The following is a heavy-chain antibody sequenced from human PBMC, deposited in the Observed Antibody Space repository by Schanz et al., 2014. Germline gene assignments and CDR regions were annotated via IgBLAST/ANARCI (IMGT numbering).Heavy chain of an antibody. CDR3: ARGARQYSGSYSPYDY. J-gene: IGHJ4*02. D-gene: IGHD1-26*01. Sequence: EVQVVESGGGLVQPGGSLRLSCAASGFSFVDAWMSWVRQAPGRGLEWVATIKKDGSEKYNVDAVKGRFTIFRDNAKDSLYLQMNSLRAEDTAVYYCARGARQYSGSYSPYDYWGQGTLVTVSS. V-gene: IGHV3-7*01. CDR1: GFSFVDAW. CDR2: IKKDGSEK.